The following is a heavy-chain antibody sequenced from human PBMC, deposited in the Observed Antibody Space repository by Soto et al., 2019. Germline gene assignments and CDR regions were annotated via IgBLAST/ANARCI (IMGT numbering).Heavy chain of an antibody. V-gene: IGHV4-30-4*01. Sequence: PSETLSLTCTVSGGAISRGDYYWSWIRQPPGKGLEWIGYIYYSGSTYYNPSLKSRVTISVDTPKNQFSLKLSSVTAADTAVYYCARESSVRLGELSVLYYFDYWGQGTLVTVSS. CDR3: ARESSVRLGELSVLYYFDY. D-gene: IGHD3-16*02. J-gene: IGHJ4*02. CDR1: GGAISRGDYY. CDR2: IYYSGST.